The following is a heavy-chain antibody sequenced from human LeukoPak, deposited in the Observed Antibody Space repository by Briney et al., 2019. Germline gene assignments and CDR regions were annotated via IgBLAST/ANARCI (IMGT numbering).Heavy chain of an antibody. J-gene: IGHJ6*03. CDR3: ARDQDIVGAYYMDV. D-gene: IGHD1-26*01. CDR2: INPNSGGT. Sequence: ASVKVSCKASGYTFTGHYMHWVRQAPGQGLEWMGWINPNSGGTNYAQKFQGRVTMTRDTSISTAYMELSRLRSDDTAVYYCARDQDIVGAYYMDVWGKGTTVTVSS. V-gene: IGHV1-2*02. CDR1: GYTFTGHY.